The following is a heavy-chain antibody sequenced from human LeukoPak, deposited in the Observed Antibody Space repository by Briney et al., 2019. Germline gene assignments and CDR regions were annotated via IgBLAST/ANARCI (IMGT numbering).Heavy chain of an antibody. Sequence: ASVKVSCMASGYTFTSYGISWVRQAPGQGLEWMGWISAYNGNTNYAQKLQGRVTMTTDTSTSTAYMELRSLRSDDTAVYYCARVRAGPLSFDPWGQGTLVTVSS. J-gene: IGHJ5*02. CDR1: GYTFTSYG. CDR3: ARVRAGPLSFDP. CDR2: ISAYNGNT. V-gene: IGHV1-18*01.